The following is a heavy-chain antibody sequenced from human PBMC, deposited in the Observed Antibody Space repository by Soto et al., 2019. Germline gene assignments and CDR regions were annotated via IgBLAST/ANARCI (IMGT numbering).Heavy chain of an antibody. J-gene: IGHJ4*02. V-gene: IGHV4-34*01. Sequence: QVQLQQWGAGLLKPSETLSLTCAVYGGSFSGYFWTWVRQPPGKGLEWIGEINHSSTTNYNPSLKSRVTISVDTAENPFSLKLSSVTAADTAVYYCARGRRYFDYWGQGTLVTASS. CDR1: GGSFSGYF. CDR3: ARGRRYFDY. CDR2: INHSSTT.